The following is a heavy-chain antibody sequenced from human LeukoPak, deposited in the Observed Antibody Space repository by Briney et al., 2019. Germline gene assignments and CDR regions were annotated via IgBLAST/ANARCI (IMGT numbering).Heavy chain of an antibody. CDR1: GYYVTDGYY. D-gene: IGHD6-13*01. J-gene: IGHJ1*01. CDR2: IYHFGDT. Sequence: SETLSLTCTVSGYYVTDGYYWGWIRQPPGKGLEWIGHIYHFGDTFCNPSLNTRVTLSVDTSQIQISLTLTSLTAADTATYYCARIDKTQRLVLGVEQWGQGTLVTVSS. V-gene: IGHV4-38-2*02. CDR3: ARIDKTQRLVLGVEQ.